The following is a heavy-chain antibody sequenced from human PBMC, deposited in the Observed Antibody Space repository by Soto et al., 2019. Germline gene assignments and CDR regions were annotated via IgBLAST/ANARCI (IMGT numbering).Heavy chain of an antibody. V-gene: IGHV4-59*01. J-gene: IGHJ6*02. CDR1: GASLSLLY. CDR3: ARDGGEIWNNVIYYSGMDV. Sequence: VQLQESGPGLVKPSETLSLTCTVSGASLSLLYWRWVGQSPGKGLEWIGYIYYNGGATYNPSFRSRVTVANDTSKSQVSLRLTSVTAADTAVYYCARDGGEIWNNVIYYSGMDVWGQGTKVTVYS. D-gene: IGHD3-16*01. CDR2: IYYNGGA.